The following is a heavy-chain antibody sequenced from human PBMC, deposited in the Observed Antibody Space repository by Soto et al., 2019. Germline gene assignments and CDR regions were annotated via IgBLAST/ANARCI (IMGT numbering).Heavy chain of an antibody. D-gene: IGHD3-9*01. CDR1: GFTFSSYA. CDR2: ISGNGVST. J-gene: IGHJ4*02. Sequence: GGSLRLSCAASGFTFSSYAMSWVRQAPGKGLQWVSTISGNGVSTYYVDSVKGRFTISRDNSKKTLYLQMNSLRAEDTAAYYCAKGTGTFDSWGQGALVTVSS. V-gene: IGHV3-23*01. CDR3: AKGTGTFDS.